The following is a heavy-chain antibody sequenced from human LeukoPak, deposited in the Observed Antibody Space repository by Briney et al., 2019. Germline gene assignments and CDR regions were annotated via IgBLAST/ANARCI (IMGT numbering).Heavy chain of an antibody. CDR3: ARDYSGAVDY. Sequence: GGSLRLSCAASGFTFSSYWMHWIRQAPGKGLGWVSRINSDGSSTSYADSVKGRFTISRENAKNTLYLQMTSLRAEDTAVYYCARDYSGAVDYWGQGTLVTVSS. V-gene: IGHV3-74*01. CDR2: INSDGSST. CDR1: GFTFSSYW. J-gene: IGHJ4*02. D-gene: IGHD3-3*01.